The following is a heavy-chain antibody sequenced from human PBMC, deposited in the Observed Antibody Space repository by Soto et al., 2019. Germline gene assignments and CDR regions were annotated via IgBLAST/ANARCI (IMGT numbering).Heavy chain of an antibody. CDR3: ARAEYKLLYPQH. J-gene: IGHJ1*01. D-gene: IGHD2-2*02. Sequence: PSETLSLTCTVSGGSISSGGYYWSWIRQHPGKGLEWIGYIYYSGSTYYNPSLKSRVTISVDTSKNQFSLKLSSVTAADTAVYYCARAEYKLLYPQHWGQGTLVDVS. CDR1: GGSISSGGYY. CDR2: IYYSGST. V-gene: IGHV4-31*03.